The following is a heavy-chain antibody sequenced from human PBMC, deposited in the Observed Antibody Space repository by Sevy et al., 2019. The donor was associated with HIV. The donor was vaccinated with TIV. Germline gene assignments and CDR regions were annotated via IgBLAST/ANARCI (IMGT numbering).Heavy chain of an antibody. J-gene: IGHJ6*02. D-gene: IGHD6-13*01. CDR3: ARALVIAAAGGYYYGMDV. CDR2: IYYSGST. V-gene: IGHV4-61*01. CDR1: GGSVSSGSYY. Sequence: SETLSLTCTVSGGSVSSGSYYWSWIRQPPGKGLEWIGYIYYSGSTNYNPSLKSRVTISVDTSKNQFSLKLSSVTAADTAVYYCARALVIAAAGGYYYGMDVWGQGTTVTVSS.